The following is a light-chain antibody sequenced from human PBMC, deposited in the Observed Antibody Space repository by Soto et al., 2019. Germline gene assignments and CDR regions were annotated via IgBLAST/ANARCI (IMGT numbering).Light chain of an antibody. V-gene: IGLV2-8*01. Sequence: QSVLTQPPSASGSPGQSVTISCTGTSSDVGGYNYVSWYQQHPGKAVKLMIYEVSERPSGVPDRFSGSKSGNTASLTVSGLQAEDEADYYRSSYAGSYNVVFGGGTKLTVL. CDR2: EVS. J-gene: IGLJ2*01. CDR1: SSDVGGYNY. CDR3: SSYAGSYNVV.